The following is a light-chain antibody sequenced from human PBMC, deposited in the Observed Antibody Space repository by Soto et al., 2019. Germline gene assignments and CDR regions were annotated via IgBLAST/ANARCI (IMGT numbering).Light chain of an antibody. V-gene: IGKV1-39*01. J-gene: IGKJ5*01. CDR2: GAS. Sequence: DSQMAESPSSVAASVGDRVTITCQASQSISIYLNWYQLKPGKAPNLLMYGASYLKSGVPTRFSGSGSGTDFALTISSLQPEDFAIYYCQQTYTTPEITCGQGTRLEIK. CDR3: QQTYTTPEIT. CDR1: QSISIY.